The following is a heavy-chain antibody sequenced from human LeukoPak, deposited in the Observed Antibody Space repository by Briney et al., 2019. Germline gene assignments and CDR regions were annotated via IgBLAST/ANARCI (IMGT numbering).Heavy chain of an antibody. CDR2: IADDGGVK. Sequence: GGSLRLSCVASGITFSRHGMDWVRQAPGKGLERVAVIADDGGVKQYADSVKGRFTVSRDNSKNTLYLQMNGLSVEDTAIYYCAREATWGEWYFDHWGQGTPVTVSS. V-gene: IGHV3-30*03. D-gene: IGHD3-3*01. J-gene: IGHJ4*02. CDR3: AREATWGEWYFDH. CDR1: GITFSRHG.